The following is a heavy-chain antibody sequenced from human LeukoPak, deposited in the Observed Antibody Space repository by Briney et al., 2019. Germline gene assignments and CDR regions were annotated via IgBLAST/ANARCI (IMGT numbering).Heavy chain of an antibody. J-gene: IGHJ5*02. CDR1: GYTFTSYA. Sequence: GASVKVSCKASGYTFTSYAMNWVRQAPGQGLEWMGGINTNTGNPTYAQGFTGRFVFSLDTSVSTAYLQISSLKAEDTAVYYCARGGLYYYGSGSHFDPWGQGTLVTVSS. CDR3: ARGGLYYYGSGSHFDP. CDR2: INTNTGNP. D-gene: IGHD3-10*01. V-gene: IGHV7-4-1*02.